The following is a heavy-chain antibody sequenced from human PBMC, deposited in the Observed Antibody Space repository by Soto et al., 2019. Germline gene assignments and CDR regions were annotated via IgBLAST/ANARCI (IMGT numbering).Heavy chain of an antibody. Sequence: QVQLQQCGAGLLKPSETLSLTCAVYGGSFSGYYWSWIRQPPGKGLKWIGEINNSGNTNYNPSLKSRVTISGDTSKNQFSLKVSSVTAADMSVYYCARGRERMWLVKQYCYFEYWGQGTLVNLSS. CDR2: INNSGNT. D-gene: IGHD6-6*01. CDR1: GGSFSGYY. V-gene: IGHV4-34*01. CDR3: ARGRERMWLVKQYCYFEY. J-gene: IGHJ4*02.